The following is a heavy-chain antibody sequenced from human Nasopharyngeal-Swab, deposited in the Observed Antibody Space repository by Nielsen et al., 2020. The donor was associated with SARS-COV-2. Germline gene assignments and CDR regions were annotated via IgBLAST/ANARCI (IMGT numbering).Heavy chain of an antibody. J-gene: IGHJ4*02. CDR2: IKEDGSEK. CDR3: ATARAYNYGPSFDY. V-gene: IGHV3-7*03. Sequence: GESLKISCAASGFNFASFAMTWVRQAPGKGLGWVANIKEDGSEKYYVDSVKGRFTISRDNAKNSLSLQMSSLRVEDTAVYYCATARAYNYGPSFDYWGQGTLVTVSS. D-gene: IGHD5-18*01. CDR1: GFNFASFA.